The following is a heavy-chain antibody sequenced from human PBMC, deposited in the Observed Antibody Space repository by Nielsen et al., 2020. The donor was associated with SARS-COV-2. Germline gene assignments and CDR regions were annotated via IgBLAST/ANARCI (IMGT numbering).Heavy chain of an antibody. CDR2: ISGSGGST. D-gene: IGHD5-18*01. CDR3: AKDLLHGFTSGQYYFDY. CDR1: GFTFSSYS. Sequence: GESLKISCAASGFTFSSYSMNWVRQAPGKGLEWVSTISGSGGSTHYADSVKGRFTISRDNFENTLHLHMNSLRAEDTAVYYCAKDLLHGFTSGQYYFDYWGQGTQVTVSS. V-gene: IGHV3-23*01. J-gene: IGHJ4*02.